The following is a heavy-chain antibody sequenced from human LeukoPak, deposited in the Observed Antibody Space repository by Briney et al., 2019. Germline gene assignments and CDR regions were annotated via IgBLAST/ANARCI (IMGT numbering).Heavy chain of an antibody. D-gene: IGHD3-3*02. CDR3: AREHLWAFDV. Sequence: GGSLRLSCAASGFSHSSYWMSWVRQIPGKGLEWVANIKPDGSEEWYVDSVRGRFIIFRDNGKNSLHLQMDSLRDEDTAVYYCAREHLWAFDVWGQGTLVSVSS. J-gene: IGHJ3*01. CDR1: GFSHSSYW. CDR2: IKPDGSEE. V-gene: IGHV3-7*01.